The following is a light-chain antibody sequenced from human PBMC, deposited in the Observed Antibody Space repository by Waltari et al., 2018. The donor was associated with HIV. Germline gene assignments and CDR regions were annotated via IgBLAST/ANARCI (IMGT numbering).Light chain of an antibody. V-gene: IGLV2-8*01. Sequence: QSALTQPPSASASLGQSVTISCTGSSSDIGAYDFVSWFQQHPHSAPKLLLYEVTRRPSTVSARFSGSRSGNTAFLTVAGLQPDDEATYFCSSYGDSLRVLFGGGTNVTVL. CDR1: SSDIGAYDF. CDR2: EVT. J-gene: IGLJ3*02. CDR3: SSYGDSLRVL.